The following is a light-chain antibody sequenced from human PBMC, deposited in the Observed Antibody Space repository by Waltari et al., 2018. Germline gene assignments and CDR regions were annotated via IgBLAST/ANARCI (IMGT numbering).Light chain of an antibody. Sequence: EVLLTHSPATLSLSPGERPTLSCRASQSVGRSLAWYQQKPGQAPRLLIYGASTRFTGIPDRISGSGSGTDFSLSISRLVPEDVAVYYCQHYVRLPATFGQGTTVEIK. CDR2: GAS. V-gene: IGKV3-20*01. J-gene: IGKJ1*01. CDR1: QSVGRS. CDR3: QHYVRLPAT.